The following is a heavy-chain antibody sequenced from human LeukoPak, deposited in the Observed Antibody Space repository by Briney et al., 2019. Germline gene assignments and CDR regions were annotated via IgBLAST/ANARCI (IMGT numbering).Heavy chain of an antibody. D-gene: IGHD5-18*01. Sequence: SETLSLTCTVSGGSISSGSYYWSWIRQPAGKGLEWIGRIYIRGSTNYNPSLKSRVTISVDTSKSQFSLKLSSVTAADTAVYYCAREVPYTLEVDYWGQGTLVTVSS. V-gene: IGHV4-61*02. CDR3: AREVPYTLEVDY. CDR1: GGSISSGSYY. J-gene: IGHJ4*02. CDR2: IYIRGST.